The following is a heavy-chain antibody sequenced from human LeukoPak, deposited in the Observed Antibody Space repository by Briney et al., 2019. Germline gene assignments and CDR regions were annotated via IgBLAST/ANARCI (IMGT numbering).Heavy chain of an antibody. CDR2: INPSGGST. CDR3: ARQGYCSGGSCGPYYFDY. J-gene: IGHJ4*02. Sequence: ASVKVSCKASGYTFTSYYMHWVRQAPGQGLEWMGIINPSGGSTSYAQKFQGRVTITTDESTSTAYMELSSLRSEDTAVYYCARQGYCSGGSCGPYYFDYWGQGTLVTVSS. V-gene: IGHV1-46*01. CDR1: GYTFTSYY. D-gene: IGHD2-15*01.